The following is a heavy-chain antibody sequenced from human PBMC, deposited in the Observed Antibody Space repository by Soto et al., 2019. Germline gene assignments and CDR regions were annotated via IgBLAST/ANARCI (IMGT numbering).Heavy chain of an antibody. CDR2: IKSNSGDK. D-gene: IGHD1-20*01. Sequence: VNVSCPTSVYTXICNYMQWLRQAPGQGLEWMRQIKSNSGDKKYAQNFQGRATTTRDTSISTAYMEVNGLNSYDTAVYYCARVVLHNWNYFDSWGQGTLVTVS. V-gene: IGHV1-2*06. CDR3: ARVVLHNWNYFDS. CDR1: VYTXICNY. J-gene: IGHJ4*02.